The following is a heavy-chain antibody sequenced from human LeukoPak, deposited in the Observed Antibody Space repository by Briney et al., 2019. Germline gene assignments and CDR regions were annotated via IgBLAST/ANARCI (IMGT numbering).Heavy chain of an antibody. V-gene: IGHV3-48*03. CDR2: VSTTGDIR. Sequence: GGSLRLSCAASGFTFDNYVMAWFRQAPGKGLEWLSYVSTTGDIRHYADSVTGRFTISRDNAENALHLQMNSLRVEDTAIYYCARYSRWGTGNWYFDLWGRGTLVTVSS. D-gene: IGHD6-6*01. CDR1: GFTFDNYV. CDR3: ARYSRWGTGNWYFDL. J-gene: IGHJ2*01.